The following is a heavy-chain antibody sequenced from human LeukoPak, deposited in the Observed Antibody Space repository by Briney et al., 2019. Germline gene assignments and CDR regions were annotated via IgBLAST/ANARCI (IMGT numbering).Heavy chain of an antibody. D-gene: IGHD6-13*01. V-gene: IGHV3-7*01. CDR3: AREALVAAVDDAFDI. CDR2: IKQDGSDK. J-gene: IGHJ3*02. Sequence: GGSLRLSCAASGVTFNNYYMSWVCQAPGKGLEWVANIKQDGSDKYYVDSVKGRFTISRDNAKTSLYLEMNSLRAEDTAVYYCAREALVAAVDDAFDIWGQGTMVTVSS. CDR1: GVTFNNYY.